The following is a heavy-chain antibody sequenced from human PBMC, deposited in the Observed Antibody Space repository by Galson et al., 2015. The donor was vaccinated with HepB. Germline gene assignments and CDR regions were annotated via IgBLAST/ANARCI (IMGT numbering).Heavy chain of an antibody. J-gene: IGHJ4*02. D-gene: IGHD6-19*01. CDR2: ISGTSSYI. CDR3: AREFAFGCGSYSN. V-gene: IGHV3-21*01. CDR1: GFTFRGYS. Sequence: SLRLSCAASGFTFRGYSMNWVRQAPGKGLEWVSSISGTSSYIYYADSVKGRFTITRDNAKNSLYLQMNSLRAEDTAVYYCAREFAFGCGSYSNWGQGSLVTVSS.